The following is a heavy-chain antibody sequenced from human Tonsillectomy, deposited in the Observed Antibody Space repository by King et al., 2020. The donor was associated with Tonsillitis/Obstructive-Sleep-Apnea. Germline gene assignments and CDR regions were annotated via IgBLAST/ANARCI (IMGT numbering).Heavy chain of an antibody. D-gene: IGHD6-6*01. CDR2: IIPIFGKT. CDR1: GGTFSTYA. CDR3: ARHLVEYGTSRTYYMDV. V-gene: IGHV1-69*01. J-gene: IGHJ6*03. Sequence: VQLVESGAEVKKPGSSVKVSCKASGGTFSTYAVSWVRQAPGQGLEWMGGIIPIFGKTNYAQTFHGRVTITADETTTTAYMELNSLGSEDTAVYYCARHLVEYGTSRTYYMDVWGKGTTVTVSS.